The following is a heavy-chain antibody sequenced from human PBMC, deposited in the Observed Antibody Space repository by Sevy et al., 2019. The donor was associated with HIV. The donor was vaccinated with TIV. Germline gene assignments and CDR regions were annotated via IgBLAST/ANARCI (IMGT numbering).Heavy chain of an antibody. Sequence: SDTLSLTCTVSGGSISSYYWSWIRQPPGKGLEWIGYIYYSGSTNYNPSLKSRVTISVDTSKNQFSLKLSSVTAADTAVYYCARSPIPRSGWNYYFDYWGQGTLVTVSS. CDR1: GGSISSYY. CDR3: ARSPIPRSGWNYYFDY. D-gene: IGHD6-19*01. V-gene: IGHV4-59*01. CDR2: IYYSGST. J-gene: IGHJ4*02.